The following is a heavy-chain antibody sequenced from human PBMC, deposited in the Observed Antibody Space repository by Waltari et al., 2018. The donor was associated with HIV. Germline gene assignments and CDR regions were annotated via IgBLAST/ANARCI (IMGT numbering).Heavy chain of an antibody. V-gene: IGHV3-15*01. J-gene: IGHJ4*02. Sequence: EVQLVESGGGLVKPGGSLRLSCAASGFTFSNAWMGWVRQAPGKGLEWVGRIKRKTDGGTTDYAAPVKGRFTISRDDSKNTLYLQMNSLKTEDTAVYYCTTLTYYYDSSGPEGIDYWGQGTLVTVSS. CDR2: IKRKTDGGTT. CDR3: TTLTYYYDSSGPEGIDY. D-gene: IGHD3-22*01. CDR1: GFTFSNAW.